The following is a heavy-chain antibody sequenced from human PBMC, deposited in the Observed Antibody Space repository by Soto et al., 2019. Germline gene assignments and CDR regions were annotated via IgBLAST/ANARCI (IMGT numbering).Heavy chain of an antibody. CDR3: ATERMLSYDFWSGFGWFDP. CDR2: FDPEDGET. D-gene: IGHD3-3*01. J-gene: IGHJ5*02. CDR1: GYTLTELS. V-gene: IGHV1-24*01. Sequence: ASVKVSCKVSGYTLTELSMHWVRQAPGKGLEWMGGFDPEDGETIYAQKFQGRVTMTEDTSTDTAYTELSSLRSEDTAVYYCATERMLSYDFWSGFGWFDPWGQGTLVTVSS.